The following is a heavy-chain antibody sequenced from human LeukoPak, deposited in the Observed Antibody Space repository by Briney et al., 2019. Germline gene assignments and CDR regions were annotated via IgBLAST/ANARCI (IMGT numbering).Heavy chain of an antibody. J-gene: IGHJ6*02. V-gene: IGHV3-21*01. CDR1: GFTFSSYS. CDR2: ISSSSSYI. D-gene: IGHD3-3*01. Sequence: GGSLRLSCAASGFTFSSYSMNWVRQAPGKGLEWVSSISSSSSYIYYADSVKGRFTISRDNAKNSLYLQMNSLGAEDTAVYYCARDTEYYDFWSGYSAALDYYYGMDVWGQGTTVTVSS. CDR3: ARDTEYYDFWSGYSAALDYYYGMDV.